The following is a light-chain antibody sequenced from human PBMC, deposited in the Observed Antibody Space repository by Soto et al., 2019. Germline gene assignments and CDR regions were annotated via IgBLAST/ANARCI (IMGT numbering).Light chain of an antibody. J-gene: IGKJ2*01. Sequence: EIVLTQSPGTLSLSPGERATLSCRASQSVSSSYLAWYQQKPGQALRLLIYGASSRATGIPDRFSGSGSGTDFTRTISRLEPEDFAVYYCQQYGSSPRSFGQGTKLEIK. CDR3: QQYGSSPRS. CDR2: GAS. CDR1: QSVSSSY. V-gene: IGKV3-20*01.